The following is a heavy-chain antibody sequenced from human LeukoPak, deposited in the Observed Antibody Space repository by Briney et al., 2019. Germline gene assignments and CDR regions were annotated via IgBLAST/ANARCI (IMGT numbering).Heavy chain of an antibody. J-gene: IGHJ4*02. V-gene: IGHV1-46*01. CDR1: GYTFTSYY. D-gene: IGHD3-22*01. CDR2: INPSGGST. Sequence: APVKVSCKASGYTFTSYYMHWVRQAPGQGLEWMGIINPSGGSTSYAQKFQGRVTMTRDTSTSTVYMELSSLRSEDTAVYYCARGPRVVYYDSSGYYYGPFDYWGQGTLVTVSS. CDR3: ARGPRVVYYDSSGYYYGPFDY.